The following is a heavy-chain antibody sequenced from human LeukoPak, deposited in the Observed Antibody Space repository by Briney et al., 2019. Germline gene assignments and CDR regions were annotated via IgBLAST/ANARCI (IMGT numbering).Heavy chain of an antibody. Sequence: GGSLRLSCAASGFTFSSYGVHWVRQAPGKGLEWVAVISYDGSNKYYADSVKGRFTISRDNSKNTLYLQMNSLRAEDTAVYYCAKSGGPTLDYWGQGTLVTVSS. D-gene: IGHD6-25*01. J-gene: IGHJ4*02. CDR3: AKSGGPTLDY. V-gene: IGHV3-30*18. CDR2: ISYDGSNK. CDR1: GFTFSSYG.